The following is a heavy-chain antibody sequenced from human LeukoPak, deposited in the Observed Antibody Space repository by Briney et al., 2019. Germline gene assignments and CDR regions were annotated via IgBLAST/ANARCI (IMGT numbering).Heavy chain of an antibody. CDR3: ARHGISDSSRKYYFDY. V-gene: IGHV4-30-2*01. CDR2: IYHSGNT. CDR1: GGSISSGGYY. D-gene: IGHD6-13*01. Sequence: SQTLSLTCTVSGGSISSGGYYWGWIRQPPGKGLEWIGYIYHSGNTYYNPSLKSRVTISLDTSKNQFSLELSSVTAADTAVYYCARHGISDSSRKYYFDYWGQGTLVTVSS. J-gene: IGHJ4*02.